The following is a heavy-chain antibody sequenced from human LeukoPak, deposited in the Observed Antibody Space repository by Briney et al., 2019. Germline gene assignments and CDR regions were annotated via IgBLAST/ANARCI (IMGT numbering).Heavy chain of an antibody. CDR2: ISSSGSTI. J-gene: IGHJ3*02. D-gene: IGHD4/OR15-4a*01. CDR1: GFTFSDYY. V-gene: IGHV3-11*04. Sequence: GGSLRLSCAASGFTFSDYYMSWIRQAPGKGLEWVSYISSSGSTIYYADSVKGRFTISRDNAKNSLYLQMNSLRAEDTAVYYCARDLFMHAMVWAFDIWGQGTMVTVSS. CDR3: ARDLFMHAMVWAFDI.